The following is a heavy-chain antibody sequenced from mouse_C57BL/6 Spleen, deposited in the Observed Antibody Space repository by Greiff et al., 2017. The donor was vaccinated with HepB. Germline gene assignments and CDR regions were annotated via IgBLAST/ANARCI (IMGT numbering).Heavy chain of an antibody. Sequence: QVQLQQPGAELVRPGSSVKLSCKASGYTFTSYWMHWVKQRPIQGLEWIGNIDPSDSETHYNQKFKDKATLSVDKSSSTAYMQLSSLTSEDSAVYYCARKGAYGYDGSMDYWGQGTSVTVSS. D-gene: IGHD2-2*01. CDR1: GYTFTSYW. J-gene: IGHJ4*01. CDR3: ARKGAYGYDGSMDY. CDR2: IDPSDSET. V-gene: IGHV1-52*01.